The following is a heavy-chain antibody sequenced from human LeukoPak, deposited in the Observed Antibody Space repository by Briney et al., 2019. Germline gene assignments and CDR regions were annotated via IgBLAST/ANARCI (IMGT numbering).Heavy chain of an antibody. Sequence: GGSLRLSCAASGFTFTTYGMSWVRQAPGKGLEWVSAISGSGGTTYYADSVKGRFTISRDNSKNTLYLQMNSLRAEDTALYYCAKDMTAAGPQYYFDYWGQGTLVTVSS. CDR1: GFTFTTYG. CDR2: ISGSGGTT. J-gene: IGHJ4*02. V-gene: IGHV3-23*01. D-gene: IGHD6-13*01. CDR3: AKDMTAAGPQYYFDY.